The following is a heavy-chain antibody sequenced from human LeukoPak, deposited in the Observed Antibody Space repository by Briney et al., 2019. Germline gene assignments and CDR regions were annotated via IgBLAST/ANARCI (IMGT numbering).Heavy chain of an antibody. V-gene: IGHV3-21*01. CDR3: ARLFGYCSGGNCYEAFFDY. CDR2: ISSANTHI. D-gene: IGHD2-15*01. Sequence: PGRSMRPSCAASGFSVDRYSMNWDRQAPGKGLEWVSLISSANTHIYYANSVEGRFNISRDNGKDSLYLQMYSLRAKDTAVYYCARLFGYCSGGNCYEAFFDYWGQGILVIVSS. J-gene: IGHJ4*02. CDR1: GFSVDRYS.